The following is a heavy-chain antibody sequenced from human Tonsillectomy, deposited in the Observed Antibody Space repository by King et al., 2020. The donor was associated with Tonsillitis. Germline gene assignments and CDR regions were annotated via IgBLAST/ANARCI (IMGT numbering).Heavy chain of an antibody. D-gene: IGHD3-3*01. J-gene: IGHJ4*02. CDR2: ISHDGSNK. Sequence: VQLVESGGGVVQPGRSLRLSCVASGLTFSSFGMHWVRQAPGKGLEWVSVISHDGSNKYYADSVKGRFTISRDNSKNTLFLQMNSLRAEDTAVYYCAKGTFWSGFYLDYWGQRTLVTVSS. CDR3: AKGTFWSGFYLDY. V-gene: IGHV3-30*18. CDR1: GLTFSSFG.